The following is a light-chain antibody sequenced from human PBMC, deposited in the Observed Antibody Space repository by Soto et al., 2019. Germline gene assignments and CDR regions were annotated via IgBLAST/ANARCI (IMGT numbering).Light chain of an antibody. J-gene: IGKJ1*01. V-gene: IGKV1-5*01. CDR3: QQYNSYRWT. Sequence: DIQMTQSPSTLSASVGDRVTITCRASQSISSWLAWYQQKPGKAPKLPIYDASSLESGVPSRFSGSGSGTEFTLTISSLQPDDFATYYCQQYNSYRWTFGQGTKVEIK. CDR1: QSISSW. CDR2: DAS.